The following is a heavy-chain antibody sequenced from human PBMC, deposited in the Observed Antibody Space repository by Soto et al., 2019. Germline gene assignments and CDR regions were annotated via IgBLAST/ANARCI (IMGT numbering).Heavy chain of an antibody. CDR2: IIPIFGTA. CDR3: ATSIRDSSGYYFSLAPDAFDI. D-gene: IGHD3-22*01. J-gene: IGHJ3*02. V-gene: IGHV1-69*13. Sequence: ASVKVSCKASGGTFSSYAISWVRQAPGQGLERMGGIIPIFGTANYAQKFQGRVTITADESTSTAYMELSSLRSEDTAVYHCATSIRDSSGYYFSLAPDAFDIWGQGTMVTVSS. CDR1: GGTFSSYA.